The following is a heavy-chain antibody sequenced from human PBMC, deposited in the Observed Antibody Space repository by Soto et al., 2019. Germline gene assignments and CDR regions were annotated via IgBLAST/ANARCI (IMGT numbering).Heavy chain of an antibody. Sequence: GESRKISCEASGFALSPYWMSWVRQAPGNGLEWVASINQGGSVKHYVDSVRGRFTISRDNAKNSLFLQMNSLSAEDTAVYFCARLPEAVTTFVYWGQGTPVTVSS. V-gene: IGHV3-7*03. CDR3: ARLPEAVTTFVY. J-gene: IGHJ4*02. CDR1: GFALSPYW. CDR2: INQGGSVK. D-gene: IGHD1-1*01.